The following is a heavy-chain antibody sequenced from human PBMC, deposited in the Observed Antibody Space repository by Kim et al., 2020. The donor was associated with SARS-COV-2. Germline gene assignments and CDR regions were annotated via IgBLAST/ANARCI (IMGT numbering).Heavy chain of an antibody. CDR3: ARSVTIFGVGFDY. CDR2: IYYSGST. D-gene: IGHD3-3*01. V-gene: IGHV4-39*01. J-gene: IGHJ4*02. CDR1: GGSISSSSYY. Sequence: SETLSLTCTVSGGSISSSSYYWGWIRQPPGKGLEWIGSIYYSGSTYYNPSLKSRVTISVDTSKNQFSLKLSSVTAAGTAVYYCARSVTIFGVGFDYWGQGTLVTVSS.